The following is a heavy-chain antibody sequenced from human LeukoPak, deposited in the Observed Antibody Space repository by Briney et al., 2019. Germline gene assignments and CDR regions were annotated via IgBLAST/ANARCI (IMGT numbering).Heavy chain of an antibody. J-gene: IGHJ4*02. CDR1: GFTLSSYW. D-gene: IGHD4-11*01. CDR3: ASPGGNYALLGFGY. V-gene: IGHV3-74*01. CDR2: IDSYGSST. Sequence: GGSLRLSCAASGFTLSSYWMHWVRRAPPKGLVWVSRIDSYGSSTSYADSVEGRFTISRDNAKNTLYLQMNSLRAEDTAVYYCASPGGNYALLGFGYWGQGTLVTVSS.